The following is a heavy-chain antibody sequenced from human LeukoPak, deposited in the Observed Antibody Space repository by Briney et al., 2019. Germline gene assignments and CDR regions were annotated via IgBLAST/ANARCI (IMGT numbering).Heavy chain of an antibody. J-gene: IGHJ3*02. CDR2: IYSGGST. CDR3: TKMQGFCTGGSCYPRTFDI. D-gene: IGHD2-15*01. Sequence: GGSLRLSCAASGFTVSSNYMSWVRQAPAKGLEWVSVIYSGGSTYYSDSVKGRFTISRDNSENTVYLHINSLRAEDTAVYYCTKMQGFCTGGSCYPRTFDIWGQGTMVSVSS. CDR1: GFTVSSNY. V-gene: IGHV3-53*01.